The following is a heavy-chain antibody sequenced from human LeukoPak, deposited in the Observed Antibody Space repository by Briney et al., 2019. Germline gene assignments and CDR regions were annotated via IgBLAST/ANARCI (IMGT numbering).Heavy chain of an antibody. CDR1: GGTFSSYA. Sequence: VASVKVSCKASGGTFSSYAISWVRQAPGQGLEWMGRIIPILGIANYAQKFQGRVTITADKSTSTAYMELSSLRSEDTAVYYCARVGSSWYHDAFDIWGQGTMVTVSS. D-gene: IGHD6-13*01. J-gene: IGHJ3*02. CDR2: IIPILGIA. CDR3: ARVGSSWYHDAFDI. V-gene: IGHV1-69*04.